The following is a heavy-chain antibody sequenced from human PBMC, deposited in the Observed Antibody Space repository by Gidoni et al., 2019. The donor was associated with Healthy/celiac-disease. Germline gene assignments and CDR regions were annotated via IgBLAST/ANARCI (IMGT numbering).Heavy chain of an antibody. V-gene: IGHV1-46*01. CDR2: INPSGGST. CDR1: GYTFTSYY. D-gene: IGHD3-10*01. CDR3: ARGSRITMVRGVRGGWFDP. Sequence: QVQLVPSGAEVKKPGASVKVSCQASGYTFTSYYLHWVRQAPGQGLEWMGIINPSGGSTSYAQKFQGRVTMTRDTSTSTVYMELSSLRSEDTAVYYCARGSRITMVRGVRGGWFDPWGQGTLVTVSS. J-gene: IGHJ5*02.